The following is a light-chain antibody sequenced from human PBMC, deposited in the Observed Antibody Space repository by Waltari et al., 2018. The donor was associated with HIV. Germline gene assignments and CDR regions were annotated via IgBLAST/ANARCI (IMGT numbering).Light chain of an antibody. CDR1: QSVGIN. J-gene: IGKJ1*01. CDR3: HQNNYWPQT. V-gene: IGKV3-15*01. Sequence: IVMTQPPATLSVSPGERATLSCRASQSVGINLAWYQQKPGQAPRLLIYGASTRASGIPARFSGSGSGTEFTLTITSLQSEDFAVYYCHQNNYWPQTFGQGTKVEIK. CDR2: GAS.